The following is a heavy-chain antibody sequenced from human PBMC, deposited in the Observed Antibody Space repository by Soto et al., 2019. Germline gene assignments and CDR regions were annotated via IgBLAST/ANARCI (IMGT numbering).Heavy chain of an antibody. CDR3: ARGGTMVRGVISGYYYGMDV. J-gene: IGHJ6*02. Sequence: PSETLSLTCAVYGGSFSGYYWSWIRQPPGKGLEWIGEINHSGSTNYNPSLKSRVTISVDTSKNQFSLKLSSVTAADTAVYYCARGGTMVRGVISGYYYGMDVSGQGTTVTVSS. CDR2: INHSGST. D-gene: IGHD3-10*01. CDR1: GGSFSGYY. V-gene: IGHV4-34*01.